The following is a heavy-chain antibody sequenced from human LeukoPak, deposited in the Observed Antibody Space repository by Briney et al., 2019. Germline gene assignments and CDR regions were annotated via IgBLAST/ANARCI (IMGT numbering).Heavy chain of an antibody. V-gene: IGHV4-38-2*02. J-gene: IGHJ1*01. CDR2: IHHSGHKFETGGT. CDR3: ARNASRGFCNV. D-gene: IGHD2/OR15-2a*01. CDR1: GFSITNNSS. Sequence: SETLSLTCTVSGFSITNNSSWGWIRQSPGKGLGGMGSIHHSGHKFETGGTHYTPPFRGRISVSAEPSKNQSSLTLSSGTAADTGVYFCARNASRGFCNVWSKGSLVTVSS.